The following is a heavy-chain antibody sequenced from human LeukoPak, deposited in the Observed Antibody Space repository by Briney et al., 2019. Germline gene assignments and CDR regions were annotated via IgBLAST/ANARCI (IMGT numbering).Heavy chain of an antibody. CDR3: ARTGYSSGWDLYYYYYYYMDV. J-gene: IGHJ6*03. D-gene: IGHD6-19*01. CDR1: GGSLSSSNW. V-gene: IGHV4-4*02. Sequence: SETLSLTWAVLGGSLSSSNWWRWVRPPPGKGLEWVGGNYHSGGTNYNPSLKSRVTISVDTSKNQFSLKLSSVTAADTAVYYCARTGYSSGWDLYYYYYYYMDVWGKGTTVTISS. CDR2: NYHSGGT.